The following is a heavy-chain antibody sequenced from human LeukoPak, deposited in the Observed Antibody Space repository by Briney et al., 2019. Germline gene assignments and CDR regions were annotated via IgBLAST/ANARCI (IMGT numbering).Heavy chain of an antibody. CDR1: GFTFSNAW. Sequence: GGSLRLSCAASGFTFSNAWMSWVRQAPGKGLECVGRIKSKTYGGATDYAAPVKGRFTISRDDSKNTLYLQMNTLKTEDTAVYYCTTADYYDSSGYDYYYYGMDVWGQGTTVTVSS. V-gene: IGHV3-15*01. CDR3: TTADYYDSSGYDYYYYGMDV. D-gene: IGHD3-22*01. CDR2: IKSKTYGGAT. J-gene: IGHJ6*02.